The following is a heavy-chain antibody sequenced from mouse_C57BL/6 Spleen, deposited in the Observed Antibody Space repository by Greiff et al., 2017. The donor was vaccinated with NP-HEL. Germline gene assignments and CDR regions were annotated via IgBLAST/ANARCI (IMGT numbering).Heavy chain of an antibody. CDR3: ARNDGYYPFAY. Sequence: VQGVESGPGLVQPSQSLSITCTVSGFSLTSYGVHWVRQSPGKGLEWLGVIWSGGSTDYNAAFISRLSISKDNSKSQVFFKMNRLQADDTAIYCCARNDGYYPFAYWGQGTLVTVSA. CDR1: GFSLTSYG. J-gene: IGHJ3*01. D-gene: IGHD2-3*01. CDR2: IWSGGST. V-gene: IGHV2-2*01.